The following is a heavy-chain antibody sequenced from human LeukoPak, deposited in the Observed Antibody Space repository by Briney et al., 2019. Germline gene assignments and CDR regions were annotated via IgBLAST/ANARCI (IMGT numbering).Heavy chain of an antibody. CDR2: IYYSGST. Sequence: PSETLSLTCTVSGGSISSSNYYWGWIRQPPGKGLEWIGSIYYSGSTYYNPSLKSRVTISVDTSKNQFSLKLSSVTAADTAVYYCARADTGLFDPWGQGTLVTVSS. V-gene: IGHV4-39*07. D-gene: IGHD5-18*01. CDR1: GGSISSSNYY. J-gene: IGHJ5*02. CDR3: ARADTGLFDP.